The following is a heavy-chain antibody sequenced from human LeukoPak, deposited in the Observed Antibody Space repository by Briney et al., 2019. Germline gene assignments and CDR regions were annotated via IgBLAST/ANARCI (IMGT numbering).Heavy chain of an antibody. CDR2: ISSSSSYI. V-gene: IGHV3-21*01. CDR1: GFTFSSYS. Sequence: GGSLRLSCAASGFTFSSYSMNWVRQAPGKGLEWVSSISSSSSYIYYADSVKGRFTISRDNAKNSLYLQMNSLRAEDSAVYYCARDKDGYNKFDYWGQGTLVTVSS. D-gene: IGHD5-24*01. CDR3: ARDKDGYNKFDY. J-gene: IGHJ4*02.